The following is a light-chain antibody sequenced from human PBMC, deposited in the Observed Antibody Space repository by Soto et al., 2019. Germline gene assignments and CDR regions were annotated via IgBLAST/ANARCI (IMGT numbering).Light chain of an antibody. CDR3: HQSYSTSWT. J-gene: IGKJ1*01. Sequence: DIQMTQSPSSLSASVGDRVTITCRASQTISTYLNWYQQKPGKAPRLLIYAASSLQSGVPSRFSGSGSETDFTLTISSLQPEDFATYYCHQSYSTSWTFGQGTKVDI. CDR2: AAS. CDR1: QTISTY. V-gene: IGKV1-39*01.